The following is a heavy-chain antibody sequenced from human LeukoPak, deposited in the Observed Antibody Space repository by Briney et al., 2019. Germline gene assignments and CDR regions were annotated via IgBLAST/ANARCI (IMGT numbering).Heavy chain of an antibody. CDR2: ISSSGSTI. CDR3: ARASFLSGSYGY. V-gene: IGHV3-48*03. D-gene: IGHD3-10*01. CDR1: GFTFSSYE. Sequence: GGSLRLSCAASGFTFSSYEMNWVRQAPGKGLEWVSYISSSGSTIYYADSVEGRFTISRDNAKNSLYLQMNSLRAEDTAVYYCARASFLSGSYGYWGQGTLVTVSS. J-gene: IGHJ4*02.